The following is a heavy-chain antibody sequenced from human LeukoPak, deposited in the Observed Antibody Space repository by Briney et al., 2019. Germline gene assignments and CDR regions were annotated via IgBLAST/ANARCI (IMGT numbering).Heavy chain of an antibody. J-gene: IGHJ4*02. Sequence: GGSLRLSCTVSGITFSRYWMSWVRQAPGKGLEWVANINQDGNRENYVDSVKGRFSISRDNAKNSLFLQMHSLRAEDTAVYYCATTFPYCSDGTCALRGQGTLVTVSS. CDR3: ATTFPYCSDGTCAL. CDR1: GITFSRYW. CDR2: INQDGNRE. D-gene: IGHD2-15*01. V-gene: IGHV3-7*01.